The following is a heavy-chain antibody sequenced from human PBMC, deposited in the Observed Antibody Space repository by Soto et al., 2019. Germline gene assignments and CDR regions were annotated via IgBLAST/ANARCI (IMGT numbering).Heavy chain of an antibody. CDR2: ISYDGSNK. Sequence: GGSLRLSCAASGFTFSSYGMHWVRQAPGKGLEWVAVISYDGSNKYYADSVKGQFTISRDNSKNTLYLQMNSLRAEDTAVYYCAKDGASYYYYGMDVWGQGTTVTVSS. CDR3: AKDGASYYYYGMDV. J-gene: IGHJ6*02. D-gene: IGHD3-10*01. CDR1: GFTFSSYG. V-gene: IGHV3-30*18.